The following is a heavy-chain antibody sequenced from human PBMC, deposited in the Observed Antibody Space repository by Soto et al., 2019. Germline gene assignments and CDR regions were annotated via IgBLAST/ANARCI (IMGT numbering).Heavy chain of an antibody. D-gene: IGHD3-10*01. CDR2: IYDSGSS. CDR3: ARAPIGLVGEVIQYNIDV. V-gene: IGHV4-59*01. CDR1: GGSIGYYY. J-gene: IGHJ6*01. Sequence: SETLSLTCTVSGGSIGYYYWSWIRQPPGKGLEWIGYIYDSGSSNYNPSLKSRVTISVDTTKNQLSLKLTSVTAADTVAYYSARAPIGLVGEVIQYNIDVWRQATTVIVCS.